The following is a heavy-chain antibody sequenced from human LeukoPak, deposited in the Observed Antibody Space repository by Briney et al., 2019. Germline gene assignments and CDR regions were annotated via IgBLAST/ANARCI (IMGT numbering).Heavy chain of an antibody. J-gene: IGHJ4*02. D-gene: IGHD3-10*01. CDR1: GGSISSYY. CDR2: IYTSGST. Sequence: SETLSLTCTVSGGSISSYYWSWIRQPAGKGLEWIGRIYTSGSTNYNPSLKSRVTMSVDTSKSQFSLKLSSVTAADTAVYYCARDGYGELHKYFDYWGQGTLVTVSS. CDR3: ARDGYGELHKYFDY. V-gene: IGHV4-4*07.